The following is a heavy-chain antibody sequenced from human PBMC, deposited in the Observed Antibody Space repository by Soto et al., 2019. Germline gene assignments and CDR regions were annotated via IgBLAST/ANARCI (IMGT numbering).Heavy chain of an antibody. Sequence: QVQLQESGPGLVEPSQTLSLTCTVSGGSISSGDYYWSWIRQPPGKGLEWLGYIYYSGSTYYNPSLKSRVTISVDTSKNQSSLKLSSVTAADTAVYYCARARGARYFDYWGQGTLVTVSS. V-gene: IGHV4-30-4*01. CDR3: ARARGARYFDY. D-gene: IGHD2-15*01. CDR2: IYYSGST. CDR1: GGSISSGDYY. J-gene: IGHJ4*02.